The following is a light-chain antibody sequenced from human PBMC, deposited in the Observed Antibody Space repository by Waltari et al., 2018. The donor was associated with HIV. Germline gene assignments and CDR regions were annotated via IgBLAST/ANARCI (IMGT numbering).Light chain of an antibody. CDR1: SSNIGAGYS. V-gene: IGLV1-40*01. Sequence: QSVLTQPPSVSAAPGQRITISCTGNSSNIGAGYSVHWYHQLPGSAPKLLIYLNNNRPAGVPARLSGSKSGSSASLAITGLRAEDEGDYYCQSHDSSHSSIFGGGTKLTVL. J-gene: IGLJ2*01. CDR3: QSHDSSHSSI. CDR2: LNN.